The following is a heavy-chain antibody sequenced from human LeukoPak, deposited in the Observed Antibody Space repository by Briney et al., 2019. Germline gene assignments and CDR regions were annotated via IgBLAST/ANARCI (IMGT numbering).Heavy chain of an antibody. Sequence: ASVKVSCEASGYTFTSYYMHWVRQAPGQGLEWMGIINPSGGSTSYAQKFQGRVTMTRDTSTSTVYMELSSLRSEDTAVYYCAREGSIAARPLARYFDYWGQGTLVTVSS. D-gene: IGHD6-6*01. CDR1: GYTFTSYY. CDR2: INPSGGST. V-gene: IGHV1-46*01. J-gene: IGHJ4*02. CDR3: AREGSIAARPLARYFDY.